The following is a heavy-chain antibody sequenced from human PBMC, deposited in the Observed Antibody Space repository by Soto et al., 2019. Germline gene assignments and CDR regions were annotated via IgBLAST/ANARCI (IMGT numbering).Heavy chain of an antibody. CDR3: DTSGHFDY. Sequence: GSLRLSCAVSGFIFSRYSMNWVRQAPGKGLEWVSSIGTSGSYIYDTDSVKGRFTISRDNTKDSLYLQMNSLRAEDTAIYYYDTSGHFDYWGQGTLVTVSS. V-gene: IGHV3-21*01. J-gene: IGHJ4*02. CDR1: GFIFSRYS. D-gene: IGHD3-22*01. CDR2: IGTSGSYI.